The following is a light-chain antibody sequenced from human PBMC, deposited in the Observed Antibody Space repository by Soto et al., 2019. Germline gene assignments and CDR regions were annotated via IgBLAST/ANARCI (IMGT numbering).Light chain of an antibody. J-gene: IGLJ2*01. Sequence: QSVLTQPPSASGTPGQRVTISCSGNTSNLEDNHVYWYRRLPGTAPRLLLYRNNQRPSGVPDRFAGSKAGTSASRASSGLRSGEEPDYVCVAWDDSLSVVVFGGGTKLTVL. CDR1: TSNLEDNH. V-gene: IGLV1-47*01. CDR2: RNN. CDR3: VAWDDSLSVVV.